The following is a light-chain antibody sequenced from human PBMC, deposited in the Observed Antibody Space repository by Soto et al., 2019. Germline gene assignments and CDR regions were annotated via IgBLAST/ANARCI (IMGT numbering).Light chain of an antibody. CDR2: DVY. Sequence: QSALTQPASVSGSPGQSITISCTGTSSDIGRYDYVSWYQQHPGKAPKFIIYDVYSRPSGVSNRFSGSKSGNTASLTISGLQAEDEADYYCSSYTSSSTLLFGTGTKVTVL. V-gene: IGLV2-14*03. CDR3: SSYTSSSTLL. CDR1: SSDIGRYDY. J-gene: IGLJ1*01.